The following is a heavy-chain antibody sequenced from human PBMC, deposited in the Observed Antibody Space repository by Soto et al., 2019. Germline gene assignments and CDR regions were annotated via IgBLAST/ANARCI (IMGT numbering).Heavy chain of an antibody. J-gene: IGHJ4*02. Sequence: PGGSLRLSCAASGFTFSDYYMSWIRQAPGKGLEWVSYISSSSSYTNYADSVKGRFTISRDNAKNSLYLQMNSLRAEDTAVYYCARNHDSSGYTIDYWGQGTLVTVSS. V-gene: IGHV3-11*06. CDR2: ISSSSSYT. CDR3: ARNHDSSGYTIDY. D-gene: IGHD3-22*01. CDR1: GFTFSDYY.